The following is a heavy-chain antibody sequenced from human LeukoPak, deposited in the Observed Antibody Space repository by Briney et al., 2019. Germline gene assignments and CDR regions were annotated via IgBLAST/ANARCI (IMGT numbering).Heavy chain of an antibody. V-gene: IGHV4-59*01. CDR1: GGSISSYY. J-gene: IGHJ3*02. CDR2: IYYSGST. Sequence: SETLSLTCTVSGGSISSYYWSWIRPPPGKGLEWIGYIYYSGSTNYNPSLKSRVTISVDTSKNQFSLKLSSVTAADTAVYYCARVDYDFWSGLSGAFDIWGQGTMVTVSS. D-gene: IGHD3-3*01. CDR3: ARVDYDFWSGLSGAFDI.